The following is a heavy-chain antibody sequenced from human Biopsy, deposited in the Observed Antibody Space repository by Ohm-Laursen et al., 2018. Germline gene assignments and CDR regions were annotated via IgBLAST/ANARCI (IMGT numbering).Heavy chain of an antibody. J-gene: IGHJ5*02. V-gene: IGHV1-18*01. CDR3: ARGGGYNWNNGWFDP. CDR2: VSGYNGNT. CDR1: GYAFDTNG. D-gene: IGHD1/OR15-1a*01. Sequence: ASVKVSCKTSGYAFDTNGITWVRQAPGQGLEWMGWVSGYNGNTNYAQKLQGRVTMTIDTSMSTVYMELSSLRSEDTAVYYCARGGGYNWNNGWFDPWGQGTLVTVSS.